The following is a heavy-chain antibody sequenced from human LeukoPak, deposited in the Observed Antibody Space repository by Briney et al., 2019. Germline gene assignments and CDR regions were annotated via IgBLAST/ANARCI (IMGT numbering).Heavy chain of an antibody. D-gene: IGHD2-21*01. V-gene: IGHV3-49*03. CDR2: IRSKTYGGAA. CDR3: AKDILRGEGSPGGVDY. Sequence: PGGSLRLSCTTSGFTFGDYGLSWFRHAPGQGLEWVSLIRSKTYGGAAEYATSVKGRFTISRDDSKSIAYLQMNSLRAEDTALYYCAKDILRGEGSPGGVDYWGQGTLVTVSS. J-gene: IGHJ4*02. CDR1: GFTFGDYG.